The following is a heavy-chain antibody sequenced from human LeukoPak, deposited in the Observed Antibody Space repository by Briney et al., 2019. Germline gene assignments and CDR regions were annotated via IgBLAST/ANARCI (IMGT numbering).Heavy chain of an antibody. CDR1: GFTFSSYS. CDR3: AREGYFDWYGAFDI. J-gene: IGHJ3*02. Sequence: GGSLRLSCAASGFTFSSYSMNWVRQAPGKGLEWVSSISSSSYIYYADSVKGRFTISRDNAKNSLYLQMNSLRAEDTAVYYCAREGYFDWYGAFDIWGQGTMVTVSS. V-gene: IGHV3-21*01. D-gene: IGHD3-9*01. CDR2: ISSSSYI.